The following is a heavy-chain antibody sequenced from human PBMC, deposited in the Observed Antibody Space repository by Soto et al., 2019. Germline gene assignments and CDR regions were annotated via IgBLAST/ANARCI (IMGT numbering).Heavy chain of an antibody. CDR1: GFNFGTDA. CDR2: ITGDGSTA. D-gene: IGHD3-16*01. CDR3: ARDYGSASIFAY. J-gene: IGHJ4*02. V-gene: IGHV3-23*01. Sequence: EVQLLESGGGLVQPGGSLRLSCAASGFNFGTDAMTWVRQAPGKGLEWVSSITGDGSTAYYADSVKGRFTISRDNSKNTLYLQMNSLRAEDTAIYFCARDYGSASIFAYWGRGILATVSS.